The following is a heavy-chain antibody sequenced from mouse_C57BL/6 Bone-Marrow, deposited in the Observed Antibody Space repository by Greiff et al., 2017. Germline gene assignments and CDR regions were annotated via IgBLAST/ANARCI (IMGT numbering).Heavy chain of an antibody. CDR1: GFTFSDYY. V-gene: IGHV5-12*01. J-gene: IGHJ3*01. D-gene: IGHD2-4*01. CDR2: ISNGGGST. CDR3: ARPSYDYDGAWFAY. Sequence: EVKLVESGGGLVQPGGSLKLSCAASGFTFSDYYMYWVRQTPEKRLEWVAYISNGGGSTYYPDTVKGQFTISRDNAKNTLYLQMSRLKSEDTAMYYCARPSYDYDGAWFAYWGQGTLVTVSA.